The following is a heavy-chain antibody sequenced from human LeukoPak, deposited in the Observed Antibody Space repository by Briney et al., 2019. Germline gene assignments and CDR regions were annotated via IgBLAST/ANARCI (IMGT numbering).Heavy chain of an antibody. Sequence: PSETLSLTCTVSGGSLSSYYWSWIRQPPGKGLEWIGYIYYSGSTNYNPSLKSRVTISVDTSKNQFSLKLSSVTAADTAVYYCGAGYYDSSGPSGRFDYWGQGTLVTVSS. J-gene: IGHJ4*02. D-gene: IGHD3-22*01. CDR2: IYYSGST. CDR3: GAGYYDSSGPSGRFDY. CDR1: GGSLSSYY. V-gene: IGHV4-59*08.